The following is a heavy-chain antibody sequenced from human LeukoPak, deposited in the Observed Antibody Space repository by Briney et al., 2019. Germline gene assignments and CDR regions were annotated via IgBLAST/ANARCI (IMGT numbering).Heavy chain of an antibody. CDR3: ARVDSGNYDY. D-gene: IGHD1-26*01. CDR1: GFRFSGYV. J-gene: IGHJ4*02. Sequence: GGSLRLSCAASGFRFSGYVMSWVRQAPGKGLEYVSSIDFSDDGASYYAESVKGRFTISRDNSKNTLFLQMNSLRVEDTAFYYCARVDSGNYDYWGQGTLLTVSS. V-gene: IGHV3-23*01. CDR2: IDFSDDGAS.